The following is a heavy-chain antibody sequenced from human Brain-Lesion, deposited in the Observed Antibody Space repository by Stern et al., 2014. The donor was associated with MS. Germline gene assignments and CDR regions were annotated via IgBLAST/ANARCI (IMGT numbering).Heavy chain of an antibody. CDR1: GFSLRTDGVG. D-gene: IGHD3-3*01. J-gene: IGHJ4*02. Sequence: QVTLKESGPALVTPTQTLTLTCTFSGFSLRTDGVGVGWVRQPPGQALESLALIYWDNDKRYSPSLRSRLTITKDTSRNQVVLTMTNMDPVDTATYYCAHRRPHYASWDNGEFDYWGQGALVTVSS. CDR3: AHRRPHYASWDNGEFDY. CDR2: IYWDNDK. V-gene: IGHV2-5*02.